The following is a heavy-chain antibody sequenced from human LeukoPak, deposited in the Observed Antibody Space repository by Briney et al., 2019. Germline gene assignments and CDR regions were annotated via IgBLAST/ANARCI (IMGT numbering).Heavy chain of an antibody. CDR1: GDSITSYY. V-gene: IGHV4-59*12. Sequence: SETLSLTCTVSGDSITSYYWNWIRQTPGKGLEWIGYIYHSGSSNYNPSLKSRVTLSIDTSRNQFSLKLTSVTAADTAVYFCAGVSSGWYNEYWGQGTLVTVSS. D-gene: IGHD6-19*01. CDR3: AGVSSGWYNEY. CDR2: IYHSGSS. J-gene: IGHJ4*02.